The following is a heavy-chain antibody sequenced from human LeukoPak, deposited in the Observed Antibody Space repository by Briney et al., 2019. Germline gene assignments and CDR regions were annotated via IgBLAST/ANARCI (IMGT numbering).Heavy chain of an antibody. D-gene: IGHD1-14*01. CDR1: GGSISSYY. J-gene: IGHJ5*02. Sequence: SETLSLTCTVSGGSISSYYWSWIRQPPGKGLERIGYIYYSGSTNYNPSLKSRVTISVDTSKNQFSLKLSSVTAADTAVYYCARDDHENWFDPWGQGTLVTVSS. CDR3: ARDDHENWFDP. CDR2: IYYSGST. V-gene: IGHV4-59*01.